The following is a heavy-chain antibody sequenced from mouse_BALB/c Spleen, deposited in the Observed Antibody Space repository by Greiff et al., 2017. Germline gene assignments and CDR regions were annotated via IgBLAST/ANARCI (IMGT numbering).Heavy chain of an antibody. D-gene: IGHD3-1*01. CDR1: GFTFSSFG. CDR3: ARSARATYWFAY. J-gene: IGHJ3*01. Sequence: EVQLVESGGGLVQPGGSRKLSCAASGFTFSSFGMHWVRQAPEKGLEWVAYISSGRSTIYYADTVKGRLTISRDNPKNTLFLQITSLRSEDTAMYYCARSARATYWFAYWGQGTLVTVSA. CDR2: ISSGRSTI. V-gene: IGHV5-17*02.